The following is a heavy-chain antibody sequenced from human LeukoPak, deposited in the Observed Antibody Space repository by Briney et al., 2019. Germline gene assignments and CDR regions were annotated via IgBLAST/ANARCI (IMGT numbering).Heavy chain of an antibody. CDR2: ISASNGNT. Sequence: PSVKVSCKASGYTFTGYYMHWVRQPPGQGLEWMGWISASNGNTNYEQNLQGRVTMTTDPSTNTAYMEVRSLRSDDTAVYYCGGALYFFYHGDVWGKGTTVIVSS. CDR1: GYTFTGYY. J-gene: IGHJ6*03. V-gene: IGHV1-18*04. CDR3: GGALYFFYHGDV.